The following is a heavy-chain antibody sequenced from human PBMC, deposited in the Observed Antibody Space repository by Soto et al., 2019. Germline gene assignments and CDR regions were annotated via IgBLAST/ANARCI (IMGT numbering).Heavy chain of an antibody. CDR1: GFIFSAHA. V-gene: IGHV3-23*01. Sequence: PGGSLRLSCVGSGFIFSAHAITWVRQAPGKGLEWVSTLGAIGAFYADSVEGRFTISRDNSKNTVNLQMNSLRVEDTAIYYCARDLTTHDYWGQGTVVTVSS. CDR2: LGAIGA. J-gene: IGHJ4*02. CDR3: ARDLTTHDY.